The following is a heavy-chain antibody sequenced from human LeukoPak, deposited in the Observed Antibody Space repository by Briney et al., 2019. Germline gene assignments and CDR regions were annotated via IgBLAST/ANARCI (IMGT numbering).Heavy chain of an antibody. CDR2: IYYSGST. V-gene: IGHV4-39*01. Sequence: SSETLSLTCTVSGGSISSSVYYWGWIRQPPGKGLEWIGSIYYSGSTYYNPSLKSRVTISVDTSKNQFSLKLSSVTAADTAVYYCARGSLTTVVPYFDYWGQGTLVTVSS. CDR3: ARGSLTTVVPYFDY. D-gene: IGHD4-23*01. CDR1: GGSISSSVYY. J-gene: IGHJ4*02.